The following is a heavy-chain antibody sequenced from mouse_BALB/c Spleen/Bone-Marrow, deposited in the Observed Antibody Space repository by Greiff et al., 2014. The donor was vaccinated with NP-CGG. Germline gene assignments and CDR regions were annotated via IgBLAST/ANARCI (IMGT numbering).Heavy chain of an antibody. V-gene: IGHV1-4*01. CDR3: ARGLYYYGSSSNVDY. CDR2: INPSSGYT. D-gene: IGHD1-1*01. Sequence: VQLQQSGAELARPGASVKMSCKASGYTFTSYTMHWVKQRPGQGLEWIGYINPSSGYTNYNQKFKDKATLTADKSSSTAYMQLSSLTSEDSAGYYCARGLYYYGSSSNVDYWGRGTTLTVSS. CDR1: GYTFTSYT. J-gene: IGHJ2*01.